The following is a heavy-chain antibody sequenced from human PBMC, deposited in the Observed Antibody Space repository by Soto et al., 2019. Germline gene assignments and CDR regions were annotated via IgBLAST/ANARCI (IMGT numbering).Heavy chain of an antibody. CDR2: IYSTGNT. CDR1: GDSIRSSSY. D-gene: IGHD6-13*01. Sequence: PSETLSLTCTVSGDSIRSSSYWGWIRQPPGKGLEWIGSIYSTGNTYYDPSLNSQVTISVDTSKNQFSLNVISVTAADTAVYYCRRSSRYSTDVWGQGTTVTVSS. J-gene: IGHJ6*02. CDR3: RRSSRYSTDV. V-gene: IGHV4-39*01.